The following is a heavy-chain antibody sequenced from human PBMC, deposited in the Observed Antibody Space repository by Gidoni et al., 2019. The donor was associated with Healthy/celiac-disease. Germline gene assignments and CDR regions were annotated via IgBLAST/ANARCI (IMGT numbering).Heavy chain of an antibody. V-gene: IGHV5-51*01. D-gene: IGHD2-2*01. J-gene: IGHJ3*02. Sequence: EVQLVQSGAEVKKPGESLKISCKGSGYSFTSYWIGWVRQMPGKGLEWMGIIYPGDSDTRYSPSFQGQVTISADKSISTAYLQWSSLKASDTAMYYCAREYCSSTSCYGGDDAFDIWGQGTMVTVSS. CDR3: AREYCSSTSCYGGDDAFDI. CDR2: IYPGDSDT. CDR1: GYSFTSYW.